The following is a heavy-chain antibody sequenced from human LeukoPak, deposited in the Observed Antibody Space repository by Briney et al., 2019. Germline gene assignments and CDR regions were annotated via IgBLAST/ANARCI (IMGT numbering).Heavy chain of an antibody. J-gene: IGHJ3*02. CDR2: LRGSGGGP. V-gene: IGHV3-23*01. Sequence: PGGSLRLSCAASGFTFRSYAMSWVRQAPGKGLEWVSTLRGSGGGPYFADSVKGRFTISRDNSKNTLYLQMNSLGAEDTALYYCAKDAPGYCGGGTCWGAFEIWGQGTMVTVSS. CDR1: GFTFRSYA. CDR3: AKDAPGYCGGGTCWGAFEI. D-gene: IGHD2-15*01.